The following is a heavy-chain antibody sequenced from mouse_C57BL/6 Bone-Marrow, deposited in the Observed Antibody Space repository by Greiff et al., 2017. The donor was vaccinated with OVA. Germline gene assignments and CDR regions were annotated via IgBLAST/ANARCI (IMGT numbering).Heavy chain of an antibody. CDR1: GYTFTSYW. J-gene: IGHJ3*01. D-gene: IGHD4-1*02. CDR3: ASDNWDWFAY. Sequence: QVQLQQPGAELVKPGASVKLSCKASGYTFTSYWMQWVKQRPGQGLEWIGEIDPSDSYTNYNQKFKGKATLNVDTSSRTASMQLSSLTSEDSAVYYCASDNWDWFAYWGQGTLVTVSA. CDR2: IDPSDSYT. V-gene: IGHV1-50*01.